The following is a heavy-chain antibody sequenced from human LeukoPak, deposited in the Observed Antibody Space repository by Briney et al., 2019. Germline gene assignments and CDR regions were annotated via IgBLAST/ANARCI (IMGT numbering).Heavy chain of an antibody. CDR1: GYTFTTYG. Sequence: GASVKVSCTASGYTFTTYGISWVRQAPGQGLEWMGWISAYNGNTNYAQKLQGRVTITTDTSTSTAYMELRRLRSDDTAVYYCARVVAGTHGEFGGQGTVVTVSS. J-gene: IGHJ4*02. D-gene: IGHD6-19*01. CDR3: ARVVAGTHGEF. CDR2: ISAYNGNT. V-gene: IGHV1-18*01.